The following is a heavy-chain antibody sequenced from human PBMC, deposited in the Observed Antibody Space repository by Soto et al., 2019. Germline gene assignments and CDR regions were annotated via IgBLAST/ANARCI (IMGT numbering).Heavy chain of an antibody. D-gene: IGHD3-3*01. CDR3: ARTWTPYYDFWSGYYMRGGYYYYGMDV. CDR2: IDWDDDK. J-gene: IGHJ6*02. CDR1: GFSLSTSGMC. V-gene: IGHV2-70*01. Sequence: SGPTAGEPTQTLTLTCTFSGFSLSTSGMCVSWIRQPPGKALEWLALIDWDDDKYYSTSLKTRLTISKDTSKNQVVLTMTNMDPVDTATYYCARTWTPYYDFWSGYYMRGGYYYYGMDVWGQGTTVTVSS.